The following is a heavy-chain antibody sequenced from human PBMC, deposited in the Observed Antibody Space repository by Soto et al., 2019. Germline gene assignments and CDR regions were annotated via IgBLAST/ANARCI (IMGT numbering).Heavy chain of an antibody. CDR2: TYHSGTT. CDR3: AREVNSSPARGPNWFDP. D-gene: IGHD6-13*01. CDR1: GDSINNSHW. Sequence: QVQLQESGPGLVQPSGTLSLTCAVSGDSINNSHWWSWVRQTPGKGLEWIGETYHSGTTNYNPSLKTRVNRSIDKSKNQFSIKMNSVTAADTAVYYCAREVNSSPARGPNWFDPWGQGTLVTVSS. J-gene: IGHJ5*02. V-gene: IGHV4-4*02.